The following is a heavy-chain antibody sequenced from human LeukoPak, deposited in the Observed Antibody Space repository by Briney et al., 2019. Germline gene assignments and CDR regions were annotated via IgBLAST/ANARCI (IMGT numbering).Heavy chain of an antibody. J-gene: IGHJ4*02. V-gene: IGHV4-4*02. CDR1: GGSISSSNW. CDR2: IYHSGGT. D-gene: IGHD3-10*01. Sequence: SGTLSLTCAVSGGSISSSNWWSWVRQPPGKGLEWIGEIYHSGGTNYNPSLKSRVTISVDKSKNQFSLKLSSVTAADTAVYYCARDLGRGYTYYYGSGSYFFVWGQGTLVTVSS. CDR3: ARDLGRGYTYYYGSGSYFFV.